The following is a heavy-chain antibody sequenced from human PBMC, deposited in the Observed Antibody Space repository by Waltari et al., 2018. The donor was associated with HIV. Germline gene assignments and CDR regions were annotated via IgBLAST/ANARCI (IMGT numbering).Heavy chain of an antibody. CDR2: IYSGGST. J-gene: IGHJ6*02. Sequence: EVQLVESGGGLIQPGGSLRLSCAASGFTVNNNYMSWVRQAPGKGLEWVSVIYSGGSTYYADSVKGRFTISRDNSKNTLYLQMNSLRAEDTAVYYCARDPRPYNILTGYYYYGMDVWGQGTTVTVSS. D-gene: IGHD3-9*01. V-gene: IGHV3-53*01. CDR1: GFTVNNNY. CDR3: ARDPRPYNILTGYYYYGMDV.